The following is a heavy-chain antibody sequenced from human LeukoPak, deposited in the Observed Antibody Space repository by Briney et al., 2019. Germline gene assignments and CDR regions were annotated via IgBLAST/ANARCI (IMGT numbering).Heavy chain of an antibody. Sequence: PSQTLSLTCAVSGGSISRGGYSWSWIRQPPGKGLEWIGYIYHSGSTYYNPSLKSRVTISVDRSKNQFSLKLSSVTAADTAVYYCARGRMVRGVINWFDPWGQGTLVTVSS. CDR2: IYHSGST. J-gene: IGHJ5*02. D-gene: IGHD3-10*01. CDR3: ARGRMVRGVINWFDP. V-gene: IGHV4-30-2*01. CDR1: GGSISRGGYS.